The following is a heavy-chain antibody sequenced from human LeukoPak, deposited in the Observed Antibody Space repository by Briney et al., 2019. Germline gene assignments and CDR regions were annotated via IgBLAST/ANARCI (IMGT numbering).Heavy chain of an antibody. J-gene: IGHJ4*02. D-gene: IGHD6-19*01. CDR2: IYYSGST. CDR1: GGSISSGGYY. CDR3: ARGRLSGIAVAAPDY. Sequence: SETLSLTCTVSGGSISSGGYYWSWIRQHPGKGLEWIGYIYYSGSTYYNPSLKSRVTISVDTSKNQFSLKLSSVTAADTAVYYCARGRLSGIAVAAPDYWGQGTLVTVS. V-gene: IGHV4-31*03.